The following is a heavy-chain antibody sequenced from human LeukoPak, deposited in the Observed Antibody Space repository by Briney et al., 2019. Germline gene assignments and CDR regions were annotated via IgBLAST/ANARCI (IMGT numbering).Heavy chain of an antibody. D-gene: IGHD3-22*01. Sequence: ASVKVSCKASGYTFTGYYMHWVRQAPGQGLEWMGWINPNSGGKNYAQKFQGRVTMTRDTSISTAYMELSRLRSDDTAVYYCARSSGYSAFDIWGQGTMVTVSS. CDR2: INPNSGGK. CDR1: GYTFTGYY. J-gene: IGHJ3*02. V-gene: IGHV1-2*02. CDR3: ARSSGYSAFDI.